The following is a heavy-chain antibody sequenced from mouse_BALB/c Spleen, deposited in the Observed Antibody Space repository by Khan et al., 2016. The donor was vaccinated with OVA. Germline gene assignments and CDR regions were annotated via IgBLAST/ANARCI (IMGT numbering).Heavy chain of an antibody. CDR3: VSSGGNSHWSFEV. CDR1: GFTFSSFG. J-gene: IGHJ1*01. Sequence: EVELVESGGGLVQPGGSRKLSCAASGFTFSSFGMHWVRQVPKKGLEWVAYISSGSSTIYYVDTVKGRFTISRDHPKNTLVLQMTSLRSEATAMYYFVSSGGNSHWSFEVWGAGTSVTVSS. CDR2: ISSGSSTI. D-gene: IGHD2-1*01. V-gene: IGHV5-17*02.